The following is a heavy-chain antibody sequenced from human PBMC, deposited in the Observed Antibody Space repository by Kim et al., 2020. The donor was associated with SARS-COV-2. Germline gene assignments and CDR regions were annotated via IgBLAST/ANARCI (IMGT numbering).Heavy chain of an antibody. CDR3: ARHQTLAEPGYCSSTSCPFDY. Sequence: SETLSLTCTVSGGSISSYYWSWIRQPPGKGLEWIGYIYYSGSTNYNPSLKSRVTISVDTSKNQFSLKLSSVTAADTAVYYCARHQTLAEPGYCSSTSCPFDYWGQGTLVTVSS. D-gene: IGHD2-2*01. V-gene: IGHV4-59*08. CDR2: IYYSGST. J-gene: IGHJ4*02. CDR1: GGSISSYY.